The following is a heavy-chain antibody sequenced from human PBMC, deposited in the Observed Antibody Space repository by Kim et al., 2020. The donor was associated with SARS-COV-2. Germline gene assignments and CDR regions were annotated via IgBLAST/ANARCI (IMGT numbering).Heavy chain of an antibody. CDR1: GFTFSSYS. D-gene: IGHD3-9*01. V-gene: IGHV3-48*04. CDR3: ASGMFDWLLYGGLLGDC. CDR2: ISSSSTI. Sequence: GGSLRLSCAASGFTFSSYSMNWVRQAPGKGLEWVSYISSSSTIYYADSVKGRFTISRDNAKNSLYLQMNSLRAEDTAVYYCASGMFDWLLYGGLLGDCWGQGTLVTVSS. J-gene: IGHJ4*02.